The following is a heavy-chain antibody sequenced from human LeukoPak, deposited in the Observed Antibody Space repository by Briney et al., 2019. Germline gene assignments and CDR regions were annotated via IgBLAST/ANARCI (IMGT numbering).Heavy chain of an antibody. CDR2: ISYDGSNK. Sequence: PGGSLRLSCAASGFTFSSYGMHWVRQAPGKGLEWVAVISYDGSNKYYADSVKGRFTISRDNSKNTLYLQMNREIAEDTAVYYCAKDPSVIVVVPAAIDSWGQGTLVTVSS. V-gene: IGHV3-30*18. CDR1: GFTFSSYG. D-gene: IGHD2-2*01. CDR3: AKDPSVIVVVPAAIDS. J-gene: IGHJ4*02.